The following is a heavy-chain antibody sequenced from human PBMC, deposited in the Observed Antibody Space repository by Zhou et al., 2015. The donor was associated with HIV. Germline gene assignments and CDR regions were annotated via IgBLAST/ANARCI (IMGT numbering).Heavy chain of an antibody. D-gene: IGHD1-26*01. J-gene: IGHJ4*02. CDR3: ARDGSGSSLFDY. Sequence: QVQLVQSGAEVKRPGSSVKVSCQASGVTFTNYAISWVRQAPGQGLEWMGGIVPFFGTANYAQKFQGRVTITADESTSTAYMELSSLRSEDTAVYYCARDGSGSSLFDYWGQGTLVTVSS. V-gene: IGHV1-69*01. CDR2: IVPFFGTA. CDR1: GVTFTNYA.